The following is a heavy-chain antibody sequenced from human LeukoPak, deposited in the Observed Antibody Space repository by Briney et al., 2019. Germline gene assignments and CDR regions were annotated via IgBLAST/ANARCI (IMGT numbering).Heavy chain of an antibody. CDR2: IYSGDIT. J-gene: IGHJ4*02. D-gene: IGHD3-22*01. CDR3: ANVGITMIVVVNDY. Sequence: GGSLRLSCAASGFTVSSNYMSWVRQAPGKGLEWVSIIYSGDITYYADSVKGRFTISRDNSKNTLYLQMNSLRAEDTAVYYCANVGITMIVVVNDYWGQGTLVTVSS. CDR1: GFTVSSNY. V-gene: IGHV3-53*01.